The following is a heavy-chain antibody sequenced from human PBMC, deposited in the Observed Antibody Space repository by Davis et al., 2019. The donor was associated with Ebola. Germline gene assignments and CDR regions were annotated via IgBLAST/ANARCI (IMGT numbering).Heavy chain of an antibody. CDR1: GGSISSSNYY. CDR3: ARRSSSWQRFDP. J-gene: IGHJ5*02. V-gene: IGHV4-39*02. D-gene: IGHD6-13*01. Sequence: GSLRLSCTVSGGSISSSNYYWVWIRQPPGKGLEWIGSIYYSGSTYYNPSLKSRVTISVDTSKNHFSLKLSSVTAADTAVYYCARRSSSWQRFDPWGQGTLVTVSS. CDR2: IYYSGST.